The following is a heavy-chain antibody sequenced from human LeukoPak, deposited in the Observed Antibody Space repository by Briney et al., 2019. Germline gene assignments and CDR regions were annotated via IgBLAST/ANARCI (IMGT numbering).Heavy chain of an antibody. D-gene: IGHD6-13*01. CDR3: ARNSGGISIAAAGRFDP. Sequence: GGSPRLSCAASGFTFDDYGMSWVRQAPGKGLEWVSGINWNGGSTGYADSVKGRFTISRDNAKNSLYLQMNSLRAEDTALYYCARNSGGISIAAAGRFDPWGQGTLVTVSS. V-gene: IGHV3-20*04. J-gene: IGHJ5*02. CDR1: GFTFDDYG. CDR2: INWNGGST.